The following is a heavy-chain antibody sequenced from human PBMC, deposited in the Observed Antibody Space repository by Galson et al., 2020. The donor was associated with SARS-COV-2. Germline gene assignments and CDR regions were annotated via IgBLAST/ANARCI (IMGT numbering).Heavy chain of an antibody. D-gene: IGHD2-21*02. Sequence: GGSLRLSCAASGFIFRSFVMSWVHQAPGKGLEWVSSISGTTGRTYYADSVKGRFSISRDNSQNTLYLEMNSLRADDTAVYYCAKDRRAFCGGDCYHFDYWGQGILVTVSS. CDR3: AKDRRAFCGGDCYHFDY. V-gene: IGHV3-23*01. CDR1: GFIFRSFV. CDR2: ISGTTGRT. J-gene: IGHJ4*02.